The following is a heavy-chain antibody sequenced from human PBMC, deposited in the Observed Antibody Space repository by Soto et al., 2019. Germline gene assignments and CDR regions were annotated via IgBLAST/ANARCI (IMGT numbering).Heavy chain of an antibody. Sequence: QVQLQESGPGLVKPSQTLSLTCTVSGGSISRGGYYWSWIRQHPGKGLEWIGYIYYSGSTYYNPSLKSRVTISVDTSKNQFSLKLSSVTAADTAVYYCARDQMATALWYGMDVWGQGTTVTVSS. V-gene: IGHV4-31*03. CDR2: IYYSGST. J-gene: IGHJ6*02. CDR3: ARDQMATALWYGMDV. CDR1: GGSISRGGYY. D-gene: IGHD5-12*01.